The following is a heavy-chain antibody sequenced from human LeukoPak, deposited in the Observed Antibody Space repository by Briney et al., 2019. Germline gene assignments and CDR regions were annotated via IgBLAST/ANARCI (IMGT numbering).Heavy chain of an antibody. CDR2: ISGSGGST. D-gene: IGHD3-22*01. J-gene: IGHJ4*02. Sequence: GGSLRLSCAASGFTFGSYAMYWVRQAPGKGLEWVSGISGSGGSTFYADSVKGRFTISRDNSENTVYLQMNSLRAEDTAVYYCHPLAYVSNWGQGTLVTVSS. CDR3: HPLAYVSN. CDR1: GFTFGSYA. V-gene: IGHV3-23*01.